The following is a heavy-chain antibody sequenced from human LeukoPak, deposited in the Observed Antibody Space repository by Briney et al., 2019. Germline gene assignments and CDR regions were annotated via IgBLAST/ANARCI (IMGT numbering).Heavy chain of an antibody. CDR3: ARGGSKQWLVDDY. J-gene: IGHJ4*02. D-gene: IGHD6-19*01. Sequence: SETLSLTCTVSGGSVSGYYWSWIRQPAGKGLEWIGYIHYSGSTNYNPSLKSRVTISVDTSKNQFSLKLSSVTAADTAIYYCARGGSKQWLVDDYWGQGTLVTVSS. CDR1: GGSVSGYY. CDR2: IHYSGST. V-gene: IGHV4-59*02.